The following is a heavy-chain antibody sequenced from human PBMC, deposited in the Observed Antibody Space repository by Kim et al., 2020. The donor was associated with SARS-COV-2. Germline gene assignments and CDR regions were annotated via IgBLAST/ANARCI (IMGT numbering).Heavy chain of an antibody. D-gene: IGHD6-19*01. CDR3: AREGVGWQWLEYYYYYGMDV. V-gene: IGHV3-11*06. J-gene: IGHJ6*02. Sequence: RFTISRDNAKNSLYLQMNGLRAEDTAVYYCAREGVGWQWLEYYYYYGMDVWGQGTTVTVSS.